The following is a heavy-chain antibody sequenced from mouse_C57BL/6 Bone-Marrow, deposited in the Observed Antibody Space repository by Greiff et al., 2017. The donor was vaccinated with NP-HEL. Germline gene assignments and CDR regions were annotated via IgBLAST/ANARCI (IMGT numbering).Heavy chain of an antibody. CDR1: GYTFTSYW. V-gene: IGHV1-69*01. CDR3: ARANYYGFAY. J-gene: IGHJ3*01. Sequence: VKLQQPGAELVMPGASVKLSCKASGYTFTSYWMHWVKQRPGQGLEWIGEIDPSDSYTNYNQKFKGKSTLTVDKSSSTAYMQLSSLTSEDSAVYYCARANYYGFAYWGQGTLVTVSA. CDR2: IDPSDSYT. D-gene: IGHD1-1*01.